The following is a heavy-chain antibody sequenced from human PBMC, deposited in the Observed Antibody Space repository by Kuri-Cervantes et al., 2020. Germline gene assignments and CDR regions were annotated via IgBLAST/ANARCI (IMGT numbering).Heavy chain of an antibody. CDR1: GGSISSGGYY. J-gene: IGHJ4*02. CDR2: IYYSGST. D-gene: IGHD3-22*01. V-gene: IGHV4-31*03. Sequence: SETLSLTCTVSGGSISSGGYYWGWIRQHPGKGLEWIGYIYYSGSTYYNPSLKSRVTISVDTSKNQFSLKLSSVTAADTAVYYCARGYYDSSGYTFDYWGQGTLVTVSS. CDR3: ARGYYDSSGYTFDY.